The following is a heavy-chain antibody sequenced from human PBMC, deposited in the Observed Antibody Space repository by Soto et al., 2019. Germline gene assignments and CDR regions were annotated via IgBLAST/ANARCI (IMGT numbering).Heavy chain of an antibody. J-gene: IGHJ6*02. D-gene: IGHD5-12*01. V-gene: IGHV1-18*01. CDR3: ARVIVATIGNDYYGMDV. Sequence: GASVKVSCKASGYTFTSYGISWVRQAPGQGLEWMGWISAYNGNTNYAQKLQGRVTMTTDTSTSTAYMELRSLRSDDTAVYYCARVIVATIGNDYYGMDVWGQGTTVTVSS. CDR1: GYTFTSYG. CDR2: ISAYNGNT.